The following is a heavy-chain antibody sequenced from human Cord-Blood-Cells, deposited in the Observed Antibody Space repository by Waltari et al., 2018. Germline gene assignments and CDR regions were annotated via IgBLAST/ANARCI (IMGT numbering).Heavy chain of an antibody. J-gene: IGHJ4*02. Sequence: KFKGRVTITRDTSAGTAYRELSSLRSEDTAVYYCARNKEQWLVRGYYLDYWGQGTLVTVSS. D-gene: IGHD6-19*01. V-gene: IGHV1-3*01. CDR3: ARNKEQWLVRGYYLDY.